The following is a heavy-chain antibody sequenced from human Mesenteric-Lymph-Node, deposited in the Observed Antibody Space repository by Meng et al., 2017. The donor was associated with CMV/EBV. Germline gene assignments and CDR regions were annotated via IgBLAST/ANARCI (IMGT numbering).Heavy chain of an antibody. Sequence: WSAVLLKPSTPLPVTCAVYGGSFCGYYVNWIRQSPEKGLEWIGEINHSGSTTYTPSFTSRIIISVDTSTNQISLNMSSVTAADTAVYYCARGSSYDILTGYFDYWGQGALVTVSS. D-gene: IGHD3-9*01. CDR3: ARGSSYDILTGYFDY. J-gene: IGHJ4*02. CDR2: INHSGST. V-gene: IGHV4-34*01. CDR1: GGSFCGYY.